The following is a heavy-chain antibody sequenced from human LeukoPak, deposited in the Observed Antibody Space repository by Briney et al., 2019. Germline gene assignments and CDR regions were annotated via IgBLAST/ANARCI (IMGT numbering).Heavy chain of an antibody. V-gene: IGHV3-30*02. Sequence: PGGSLSLSCAASGFSFSSYGMHWVRQAPGKGLEWVAFIRSDGSIEYYADSVKGRFTISRDNSKNTLYLQMNSLRAEDTAVYYCARDASYSSGWYAQPLGSWGQGTLVTVSS. D-gene: IGHD6-19*01. CDR3: ARDASYSSGWYAQPLGS. CDR1: GFSFSSYG. J-gene: IGHJ5*02. CDR2: IRSDGSIE.